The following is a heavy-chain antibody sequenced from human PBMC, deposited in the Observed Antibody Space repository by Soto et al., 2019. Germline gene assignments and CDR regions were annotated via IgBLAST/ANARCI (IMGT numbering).Heavy chain of an antibody. J-gene: IGHJ4*02. CDR2: INTSGST. CDR1: GGSISSYY. D-gene: IGHD3-3*01. V-gene: IGHV4-4*07. CDR3: ARGQDFSSSSLDY. Sequence: SETLSLTCAVSGGSISSYYWSWIRQPAGKGLEWIGGINTSGSTNYNPSLKSRVTMSLDTSKNQFSLKLSSVTAADTAVYYCARGQDFSSSSLDYWGQGTLVTVSS.